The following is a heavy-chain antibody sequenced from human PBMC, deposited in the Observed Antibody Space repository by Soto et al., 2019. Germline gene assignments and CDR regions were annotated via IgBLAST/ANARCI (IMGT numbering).Heavy chain of an antibody. V-gene: IGHV1-18*01. CDR2: ISAYNGNT. CDR3: ARDQEVPGSGSPVIDY. Sequence: QVQLVQSGAEVKKPGASVKVSCKASGYTFTSYGISWVRQAPGQGLEWMGWISAYNGNTNYAQKLQGRVTMNTDTSTSTAYIELRSLRSDDTAVYYCARDQEVPGSGSPVIDYWGQRTLVTVCS. J-gene: IGHJ4*02. D-gene: IGHD3-10*01. CDR1: GYTFTSYG.